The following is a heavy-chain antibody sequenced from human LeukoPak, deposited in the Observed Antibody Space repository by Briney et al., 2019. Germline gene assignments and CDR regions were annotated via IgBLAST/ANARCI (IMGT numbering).Heavy chain of an antibody. CDR2: MNPISGNT. Sequence: ASVKVSCKASGYTFTSYDINWVRQATGQGLEWMGWMNPISGNTGYAQKFQGRVTITKNTSISTAYMELSSLRSEDTAVYYCARGPNLAARLPSGYYYMDVWGKGTTVTVSS. V-gene: IGHV1-8*03. J-gene: IGHJ6*03. D-gene: IGHD6-6*01. CDR3: ARGPNLAARLPSGYYYMDV. CDR1: GYTFTSYD.